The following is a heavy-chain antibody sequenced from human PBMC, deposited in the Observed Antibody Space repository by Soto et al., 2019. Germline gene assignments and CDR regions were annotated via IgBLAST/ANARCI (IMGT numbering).Heavy chain of an antibody. D-gene: IGHD3-10*01. Sequence: ASVKVSCKVSGYTLTELSMHWVRQAPGKGLERMGGFDPEDGETIYAQKFQGRVTMTEDTSTDTAYMELSSLRSEDTAVYYCAGISMVRGVIIIRYYFDYWGQGTLVTVSS. V-gene: IGHV1-24*01. CDR1: GYTLTELS. J-gene: IGHJ4*02. CDR3: AGISMVRGVIIIRYYFDY. CDR2: FDPEDGET.